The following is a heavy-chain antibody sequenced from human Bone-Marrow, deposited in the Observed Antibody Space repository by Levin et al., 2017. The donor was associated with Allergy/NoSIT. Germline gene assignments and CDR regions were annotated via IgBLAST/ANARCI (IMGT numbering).Heavy chain of an antibody. CDR1: GFTFSDYY. Sequence: LSLTCAASGFTFSDYYLSWIRQAPGKGPEWGSCISGSGRTKYADSVKGRFTISRDNARNSVFLQMNRLRAEDTAVYYCARDPIFGSGRGIEYWGQGTLVTVSS. V-gene: IGHV3-11*05. CDR2: ISGSGRT. CDR3: ARDPIFGSGRGIEY. J-gene: IGHJ4*02. D-gene: IGHD3-10*01.